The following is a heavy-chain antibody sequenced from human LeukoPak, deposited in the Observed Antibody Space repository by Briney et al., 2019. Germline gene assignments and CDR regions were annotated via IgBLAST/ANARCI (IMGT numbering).Heavy chain of an antibody. D-gene: IGHD3-10*01. Sequence: GGSLRLSCAASGFTFSSYGMSWVRQAPGKGLEWVSAISGSGGSTYYADSVKGRFTISRDNSKNTLYLQMNSLRAEDTAVYYCAKDSLNWFGESISWGQGTLVTVSS. CDR3: AKDSLNWFGESIS. J-gene: IGHJ5*02. CDR1: GFTFSSYG. V-gene: IGHV3-23*01. CDR2: ISGSGGST.